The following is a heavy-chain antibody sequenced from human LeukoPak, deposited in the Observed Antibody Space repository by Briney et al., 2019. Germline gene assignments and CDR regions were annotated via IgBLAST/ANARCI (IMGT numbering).Heavy chain of an antibody. CDR2: IYTSGST. CDR3: ARDLPNWNDDGVYYYYYTDV. CDR1: GGSISSYY. V-gene: IGHV4-4*07. J-gene: IGHJ6*03. D-gene: IGHD1-20*01. Sequence: SETLSLTCTVSGGSISSYYWSWIRQPAGKGLEWIGRIYTSGSTNYNPSLKSRVTMSVDTSKNQFSLKLSSVTAADTAVYYCARDLPNWNDDGVYYYYYTDVWGKGTTVTVSS.